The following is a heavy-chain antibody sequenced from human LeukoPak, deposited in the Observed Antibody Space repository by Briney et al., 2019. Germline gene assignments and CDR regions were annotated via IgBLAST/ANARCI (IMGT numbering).Heavy chain of an antibody. V-gene: IGHV3-7*04. CDR2: IRNDGSNI. CDR1: GFNIRHYY. Sequence: GGSLRLSCVASGFNIRHYYMSWVRQAPGKGLEWVADIRNDGSNIYNVDSVRGRFTISRDNSKNSLFLQMNSLKDEDTAVYYCARGSKGRNFSLDYWGQGTLVTVSS. J-gene: IGHJ4*02. CDR3: ARGSKGRNFSLDY. D-gene: IGHD2-2*01.